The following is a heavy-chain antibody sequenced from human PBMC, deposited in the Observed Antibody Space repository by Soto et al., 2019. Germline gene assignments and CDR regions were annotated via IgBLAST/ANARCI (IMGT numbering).Heavy chain of an antibody. CDR3: ARAGYGGNELDY. V-gene: IGHV4-4*02. Sequence: QVQLQESGPGLVKPSGTLSLTCAVSGGSITGTSWWSWVRQPPGKGLEWIGEIHHSGSTSYNPSLKSRVTISVDKSKTQFSLSLTSVTAADTAVYYCARAGYGGNELDYWGQGTLVTVSS. CDR1: GGSITGTSW. J-gene: IGHJ4*02. D-gene: IGHD4-17*01. CDR2: IHHSGST.